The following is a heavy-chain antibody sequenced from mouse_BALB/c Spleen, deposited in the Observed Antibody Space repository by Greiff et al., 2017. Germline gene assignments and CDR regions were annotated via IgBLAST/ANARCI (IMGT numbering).Heavy chain of an antibody. CDR1: GFSLTSYG. CDR3: ARERQLELGFAY. D-gene: IGHD3-2*01. CDR2: IWAGGST. V-gene: IGHV2-9*02. Sequence: VQGVESGPGLVAPSQSLSITCTVSGFSLTSYGVHWVRQPPGKGLEWLGVIWAGGSTNYNSALMSRLSISKDNSKSQVFLKMNSLQTDDTAMYYCARERQLELGFAYWGQGTLVTVSA. J-gene: IGHJ3*01.